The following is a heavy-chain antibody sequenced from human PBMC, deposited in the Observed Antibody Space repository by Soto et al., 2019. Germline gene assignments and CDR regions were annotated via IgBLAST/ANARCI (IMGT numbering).Heavy chain of an antibody. CDR2: ISAKSSNT. Sequence: QLVQSGAEVKKPGASVKVSCKASGYTFTTSGFNWVRQAPGQGLEWMGWISAKSSNTNYAQKLQGRVTMTTDTSTCTVYMELKSLTAEDTAIYYCTRAGASDWNYVSTSSWGKGTLVTVSS. CDR1: GYTFTTSG. V-gene: IGHV1-18*04. D-gene: IGHD1-7*01. CDR3: TRAGASDWNYVSTSS. J-gene: IGHJ4*02.